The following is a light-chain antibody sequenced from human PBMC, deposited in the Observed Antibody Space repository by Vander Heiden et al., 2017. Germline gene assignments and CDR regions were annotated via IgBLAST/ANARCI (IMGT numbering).Light chain of an antibody. CDR1: QNIAKY. V-gene: IGKV1-39*01. Sequence: DIQMTQSPSSLSASVGDRVTITCRASQNIAKYLNWYQQKPGKAPKLLIYAASSLQSGVPSRFSGSGSGTDFTLTIIRLQPEDFATYYCQRRDSTRYTFGLGTKLXIK. J-gene: IGKJ2*01. CDR3: QRRDSTRYT. CDR2: AAS.